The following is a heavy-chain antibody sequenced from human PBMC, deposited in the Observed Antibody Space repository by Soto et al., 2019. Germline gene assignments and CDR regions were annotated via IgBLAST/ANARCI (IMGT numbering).Heavy chain of an antibody. CDR3: ARMSEDSCYEGAFDI. Sequence: QVTLKASGPVLLKPTETLTLTCSVSGVSISNARIGVSWIRQPPRMALEGLAHIFSNDEKSYSTSLKSRLTISKYTSKSQVVLTMNNMDPVDTATYYCARMSEDSCYEGAFDIWGQGTMVTVSS. V-gene: IGHV2-26*01. D-gene: IGHD5-12*01. J-gene: IGHJ3*02. CDR1: GVSISNARIG. CDR2: IFSNDEK.